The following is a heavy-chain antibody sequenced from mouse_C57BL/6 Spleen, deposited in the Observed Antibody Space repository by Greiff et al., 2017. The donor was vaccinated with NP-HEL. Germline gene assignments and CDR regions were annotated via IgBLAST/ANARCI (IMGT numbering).Heavy chain of an antibody. CDR3: ARDGDTTVVARGYFDV. Sequence: EVQGVESGGGLVKPGGSLKLSCAASGFTFSSYAMSWVRQTPEKRLEWVATISDGGSYTYYPDNVKGRFTISRDNAKNNLYLQMSHLKSEDTAMYYCARDGDTTVVARGYFDVWGTGTTVTVSS. CDR2: ISDGGSYT. CDR1: GFTFSSYA. V-gene: IGHV5-4*01. J-gene: IGHJ1*03. D-gene: IGHD1-1*01.